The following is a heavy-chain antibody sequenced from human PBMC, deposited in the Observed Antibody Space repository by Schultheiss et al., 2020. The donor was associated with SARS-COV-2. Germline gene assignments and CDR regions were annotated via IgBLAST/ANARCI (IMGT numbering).Heavy chain of an antibody. CDR1: GFTFSRYA. Sequence: GGSLRLSCAASGFTFSRYAFHWVRQAPGKGLEYVSTVSRNGESTYYADSVKGRFTISRDNSKNTLYLQMNSLRAEDTAVYYCAKENSNYADYWGQGTLVTVSS. CDR3: AKENSNYADY. J-gene: IGHJ4*02. V-gene: IGHV3-64*04. CDR2: VSRNGEST. D-gene: IGHD4-11*01.